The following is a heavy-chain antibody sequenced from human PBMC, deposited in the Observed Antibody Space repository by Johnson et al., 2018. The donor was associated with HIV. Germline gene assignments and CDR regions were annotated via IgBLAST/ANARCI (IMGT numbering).Heavy chain of an antibody. Sequence: MLLVESGGSVIRPGGSLRLSCVGTGFTFENYGMRWVRQAPGKGLQWVSGINWNRDPTTYADSVKGRFTVSRDNAKRSLYLQLSNLRAEDTAVYYCARERASSAFDIWGQGTMVTVSS. CDR2: INWNRDPT. CDR3: ARERASSAFDI. V-gene: IGHV3-20*04. J-gene: IGHJ3*02. CDR1: GFTFENYG.